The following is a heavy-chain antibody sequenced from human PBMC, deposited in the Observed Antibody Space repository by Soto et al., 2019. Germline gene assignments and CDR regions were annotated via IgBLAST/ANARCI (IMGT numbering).Heavy chain of an antibody. Sequence: GSQRLSSAASGFTFGTYAMRLVRPAPGKGLEWVSGISGSGGSTYYADSVKGRFTISRDNSKNTLYLQMNSLRAEDTAVYYCAKDVAVGANPFDYWGQGTLVTVS. CDR2: ISGSGGST. J-gene: IGHJ4*02. V-gene: IGHV3-23*01. D-gene: IGHD1-26*01. CDR1: GFTFGTYA. CDR3: AKDVAVGANPFDY.